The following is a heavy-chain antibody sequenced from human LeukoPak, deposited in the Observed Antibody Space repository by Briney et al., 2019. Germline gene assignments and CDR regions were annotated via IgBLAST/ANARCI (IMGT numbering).Heavy chain of an antibody. CDR3: ATRLYGATLQDY. J-gene: IGHJ4*02. D-gene: IGHD1-26*01. V-gene: IGHV1-24*01. CDR1: GYTLTELS. Sequence: VASVKVSCKVSGYTLTELSMHWVRQAPGKGLEWTGGFDPEDGETIYAQKFQGRVTMTEDTSTDTAYMELSSLRSEDTAVYYCATRLYGATLQDYWGQGTLVTVSS. CDR2: FDPEDGET.